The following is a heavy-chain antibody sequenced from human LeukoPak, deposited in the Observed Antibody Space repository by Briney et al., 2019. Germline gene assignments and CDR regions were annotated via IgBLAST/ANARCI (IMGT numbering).Heavy chain of an antibody. CDR2: IIPIFGTA. CDR1: GGTFSSYA. J-gene: IGHJ4*02. D-gene: IGHD3-3*01. CDR3: ARVGNYDFWSGYFGY. V-gene: IGHV1-69*13. Sequence: GASVKVSCKASGGTFSSYAISWVRQAPGQGLEWMGGIIPIFGTANYAQKFQGRVTITADESTSTAYMELSSLRSEDTAVYYCARVGNYDFWSGYFGYWGQGTLVTVSS.